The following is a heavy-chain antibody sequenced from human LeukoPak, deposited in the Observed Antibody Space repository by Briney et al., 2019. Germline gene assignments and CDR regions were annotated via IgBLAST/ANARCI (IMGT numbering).Heavy chain of an antibody. Sequence: GGSLRLSCAASGFSFSNYAMNWVRQAPGKGLEWVSGISGSGGRTYYADSVKGRFSISRDNAKNSLYLQMNSLRAEDTALYYCARVSSSGYGVSSGLFYWGQGTLVTVSS. J-gene: IGHJ4*02. V-gene: IGHV3-23*01. CDR2: ISGSGGRT. CDR3: ARVSSSGYGVSSGLFY. D-gene: IGHD5-18*01. CDR1: GFSFSNYA.